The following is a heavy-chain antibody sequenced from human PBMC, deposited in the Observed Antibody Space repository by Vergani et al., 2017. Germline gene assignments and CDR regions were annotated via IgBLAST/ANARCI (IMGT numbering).Heavy chain of an antibody. CDR2: IYPGDSDT. Sequence: EVQLVPSGAEVKNPGASLKISCKGSGYSFTSYWFGWVRQMPGKGLEWMGIIYPGDSDTRYSPSSQGQVTSSADKSISTAYLQWSSLKASDTAMYYCARGPAIPWFDPWGQGTLVTVSS. CDR3: ARGPAIPWFDP. V-gene: IGHV5-51*01. J-gene: IGHJ5*02. CDR1: GYSFTSYW.